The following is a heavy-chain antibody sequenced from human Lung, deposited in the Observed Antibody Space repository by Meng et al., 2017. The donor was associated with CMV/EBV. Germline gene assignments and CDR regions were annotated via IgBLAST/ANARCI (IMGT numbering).Heavy chain of an antibody. Sequence: GGSLRLSCAASGFRFDDYGMHWVRQTPGKGLEWVAFIRHDGTNKFYGASVKGRFTISRDNSKSTVYLQMNSLRPEETALYYCAKDLLLFRGPNAYFDQWGQGTLVTVSS. CDR2: IRHDGTNK. CDR3: AKDLLLFRGPNAYFDQ. V-gene: IGHV3-30*02. D-gene: IGHD3/OR15-3a*01. CDR1: GFRFDDYG. J-gene: IGHJ4*02.